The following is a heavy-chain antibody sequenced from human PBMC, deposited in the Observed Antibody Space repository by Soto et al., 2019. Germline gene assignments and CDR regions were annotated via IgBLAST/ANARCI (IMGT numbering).Heavy chain of an antibody. J-gene: IGHJ5*02. D-gene: IGHD2-2*01. CDR3: ACGARHRGAVVPAAILAYNWFDP. V-gene: IGHV4-39*01. Sequence: SETLSLTCTASGGSISSSSYYWGWIRQPPGKGLEWIGSIYYSGSTYYNPSLKSRVTISVDTSKNQFSLKLSSVTAADTAVYYCACGARHRGAVVPAAILAYNWFDPWGQGTLVTVSS. CDR2: IYYSGST. CDR1: GGSISSSSYY.